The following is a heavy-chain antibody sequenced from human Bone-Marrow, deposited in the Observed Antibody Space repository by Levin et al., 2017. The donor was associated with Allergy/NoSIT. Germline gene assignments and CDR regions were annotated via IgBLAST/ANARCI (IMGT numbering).Heavy chain of an antibody. Sequence: SLKISCAASGFTFDDFAMHWVRQVPGKGLEWVSGINWNRGIIGYADSVKDRFTISRDKARNSLFLQMNSLGPEDTALYYCAKGLNWGSPNTFDDWGQGTLVTVSS. V-gene: IGHV3-9*01. CDR2: INWNRGII. CDR1: GFTFDDFA. J-gene: IGHJ4*02. CDR3: AKGLNWGSPNTFDD. D-gene: IGHD7-27*01.